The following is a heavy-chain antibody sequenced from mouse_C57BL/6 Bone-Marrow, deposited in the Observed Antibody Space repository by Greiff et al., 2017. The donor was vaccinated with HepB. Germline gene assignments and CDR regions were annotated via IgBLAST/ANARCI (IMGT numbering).Heavy chain of an antibody. Sequence: EESGPGLVKPSQSLSLTCSVTGYSITSGYYWNWIRQFPGNKLEWMGYISYDGSNNYNPSLKNRISITRDTSKNQFFLKLNSVTTEDTATYYCARPDDGYSFDYWGQGTTLTVSS. CDR2: ISYDGSN. D-gene: IGHD2-3*01. CDR1: GYSITSGYY. J-gene: IGHJ2*01. CDR3: ARPDDGYSFDY. V-gene: IGHV3-6*01.